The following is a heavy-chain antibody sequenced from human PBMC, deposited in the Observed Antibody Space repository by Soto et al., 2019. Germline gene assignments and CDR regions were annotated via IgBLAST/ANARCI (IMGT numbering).Heavy chain of an antibody. D-gene: IGHD2-8*01. CDR3: AKNGQPPYYYYGRDV. CDR1: GYTFSRYG. J-gene: IGHJ6*02. V-gene: IGHV1-18*01. Sequence: QGQLVQSGPEAKKPGASVKVSCKASGYTFSRYGISWVRQAPGQGLEWMGWISGYNGDTKYAQKVQGRVTMTIDTPTYTAYMELRSLTSDDTAIYYCAKNGQPPYYYYGRDVWGQGTTVTVSS. CDR2: ISGYNGDT.